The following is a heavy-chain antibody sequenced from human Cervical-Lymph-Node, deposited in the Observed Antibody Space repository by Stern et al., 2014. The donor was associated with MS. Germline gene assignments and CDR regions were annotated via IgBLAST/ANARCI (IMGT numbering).Heavy chain of an antibody. D-gene: IGHD4-11*01. CDR1: GGSISKYY. J-gene: IGHJ4*02. CDR2: IYDSGST. CDR3: ARGLGTVTGGL. V-gene: IGHV4-59*01. Sequence: QLQLQESGPGLVKPSETLSLTCTVSGGSISKYYWSWIRQPPGKRLEWIGYIYDSGSTNYNPSLKSRVTISVDTSKNQFSLKLNSVTAADTAVYYCARGLGTVTGGLWGQGTLVTVSS.